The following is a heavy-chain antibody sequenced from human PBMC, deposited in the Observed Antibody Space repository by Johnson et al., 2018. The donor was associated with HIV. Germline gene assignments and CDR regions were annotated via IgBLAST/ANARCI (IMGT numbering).Heavy chain of an antibody. CDR1: GFTCDDYA. CDR2: ISWNSGSI. CDR3: AKGFDSGSYWEGDAFDI. D-gene: IGHD1-26*01. Sequence: VQLVESGGGLVQPGRSLRLSCAASGFTCDDYAMHWVRQVPGKGLEWVSGISWNSGSIGYADSVKGRFTISRDNAKNSLYLQMNSLRAEDTALYYCAKGFDSGSYWEGDAFDIWGQGTMVTVSS. V-gene: IGHV3-9*01. J-gene: IGHJ3*02.